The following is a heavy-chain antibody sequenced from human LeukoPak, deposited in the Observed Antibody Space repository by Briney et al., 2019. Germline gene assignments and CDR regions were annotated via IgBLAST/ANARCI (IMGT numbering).Heavy chain of an antibody. CDR3: ARGSYYYDSSGTMGYAFDI. J-gene: IGHJ3*02. CDR1: GGSISSYY. Sequence: SETLSLTCTVSGGSISSYYWSWIRQPAGKGLEWIGRIYTSGSTNYNPSLKSRVTMSVDTSKNQFSLKLSSVTAADTAVYYCARGSYYYDSSGTMGYAFDIWGQGTMVTVSS. V-gene: IGHV4-4*07. D-gene: IGHD3-22*01. CDR2: IYTSGST.